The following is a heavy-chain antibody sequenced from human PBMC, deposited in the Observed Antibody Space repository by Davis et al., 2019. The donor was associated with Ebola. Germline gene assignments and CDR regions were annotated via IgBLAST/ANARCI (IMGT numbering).Heavy chain of an antibody. J-gene: IGHJ6*02. CDR2: ISKSSSAI. D-gene: IGHD3-10*01. CDR3: AREAFFGDLFFSPMDV. V-gene: IGHV3-48*02. Sequence: PGGSLRLSCAASGFTFNSYSMNWVRQAPGKGLEWVSYISKSSSAIYYADSVKGRFTFSRDNAKNSLYLQMNSLRDEDTAVYYCAREAFFGDLFFSPMDVWGQGTTVTVSS. CDR1: GFTFNSYS.